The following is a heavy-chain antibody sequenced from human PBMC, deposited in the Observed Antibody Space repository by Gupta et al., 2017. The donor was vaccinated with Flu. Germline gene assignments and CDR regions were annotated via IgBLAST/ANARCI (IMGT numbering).Heavy chain of an antibody. J-gene: IGHJ6*02. D-gene: IGHD2-2*01. V-gene: IGHV4-34*01. CDR3: ARSSLNMGVVVPAALYYYYGMDV. CDR2: INHSGST. Sequence: GLEWIGEINHSGSTNYNPSLKSRVTISVDTSKNQFSLKLSSVTAADTAVYYCARSSLNMGVVVPAALYYYYGMDVWGQGTTVTVSS.